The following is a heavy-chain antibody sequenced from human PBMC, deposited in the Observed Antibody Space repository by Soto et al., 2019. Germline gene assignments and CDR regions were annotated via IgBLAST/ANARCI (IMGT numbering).Heavy chain of an antibody. Sequence: GGYLRLSCAASGFTFRNYGMNWVRQAPGKGLEWVSYIGIGSSTKYYADSVKGRFTISRDNAKNSLYLQMNSLRAEDTAVYYCARDQLYYNDISGRPLNAFDVRGQETMVTVSS. V-gene: IGHV3-48*01. CDR1: GFTFRNYG. CDR3: ARDQLYYNDISGRPLNAFDV. D-gene: IGHD3-22*01. J-gene: IGHJ3*01. CDR2: IGIGSSTK.